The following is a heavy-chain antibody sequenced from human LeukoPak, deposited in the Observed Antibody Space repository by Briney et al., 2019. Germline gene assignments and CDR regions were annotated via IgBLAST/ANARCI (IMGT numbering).Heavy chain of an antibody. CDR3: ARDTLLWFGESTSFDY. V-gene: IGHV3-30*03. Sequence: PGGSLRLSCAASGFPFSNYGMHWVRQAPGKGPAWVAVISHDGSNKHYEDSVKGRFTISRDNSKNTLYLQMNSLRAEDTAVYYCARDTLLWFGESTSFDYWGQGTLVTVSS. CDR2: ISHDGSNK. CDR1: GFPFSNYG. D-gene: IGHD3-10*01. J-gene: IGHJ4*02.